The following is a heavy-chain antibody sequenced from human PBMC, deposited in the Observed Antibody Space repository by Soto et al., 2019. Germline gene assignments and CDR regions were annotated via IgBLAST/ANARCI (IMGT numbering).Heavy chain of an antibody. CDR3: ATLYSSGWYNWFDP. Sequence: PRASVKVSCKASGYTFTSYDINWVRQATGQGLEWMGWMNPNSGNTGYAQKFQGRVTMTRNTSISTAYMELSSLRSEDTAVYYCATLYSSGWYNWFDPWGQGTLVTVSS. CDR1: GYTFTSYD. D-gene: IGHD6-19*01. V-gene: IGHV1-8*01. J-gene: IGHJ5*02. CDR2: MNPNSGNT.